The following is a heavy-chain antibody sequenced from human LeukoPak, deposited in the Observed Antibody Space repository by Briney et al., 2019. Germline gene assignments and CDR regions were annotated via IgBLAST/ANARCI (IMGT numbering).Heavy chain of an antibody. J-gene: IGHJ2*01. CDR1: GRSFSGYY. CDR3: ARGWEPGRYWYFDL. D-gene: IGHD1-26*01. Sequence: SETLSLTCAVYGRSFSGYYWSWIPQPPGKGLEWIGEITHSGSPNYNPSLKTRATLSVDTSKSQFSLRLSSVTAANADVSFCARGWEPGRYWYFDLWGRGTLVTVSS. CDR2: ITHSGSP. V-gene: IGHV4-34*01.